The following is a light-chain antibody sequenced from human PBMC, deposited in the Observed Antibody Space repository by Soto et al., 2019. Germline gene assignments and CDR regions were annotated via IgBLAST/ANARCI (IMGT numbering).Light chain of an antibody. Sequence: QSVLTQPPSVSGAPGQRVTISCTGRSSNIGAGYDVHWYQQLPGTAPKLLIQGNSNRPSGVPDRFSGSKSVTSASLAITGLQAEDEADYYCQSYDSSLSGGVFGGGTKLTVL. CDR2: GNS. CDR1: SSNIGAGYD. J-gene: IGLJ3*02. V-gene: IGLV1-40*01. CDR3: QSYDSSLSGGV.